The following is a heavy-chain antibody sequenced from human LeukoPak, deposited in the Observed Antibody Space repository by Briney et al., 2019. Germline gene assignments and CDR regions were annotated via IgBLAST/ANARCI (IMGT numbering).Heavy chain of an antibody. Sequence: SETLPLTCTVSGGSISSYYWSWIRQPPGKGLEWIGYIYYTGSTNYNPSLKSRVTMSVDTSKNQFSLKLSSVTAADTAVYYCARGVGVTRFDYWGQGTLVTVSS. CDR2: IYYTGST. V-gene: IGHV4-59*01. CDR3: ARGVGVTRFDY. CDR1: GGSISSYY. J-gene: IGHJ4*02. D-gene: IGHD1-26*01.